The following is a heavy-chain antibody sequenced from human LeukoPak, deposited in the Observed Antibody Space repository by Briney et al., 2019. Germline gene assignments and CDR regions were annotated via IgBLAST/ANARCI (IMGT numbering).Heavy chain of an antibody. V-gene: IGHV3-66*01. Sequence: GGSLRLSCAAFGFTVSRYYMSWVRQAPGKGLEWVSVVYSDGNTYHADSVKGRFSVSRDSSKNTLYLQMNSLRAEDTAMYYCASSSIPGIVAGHDYWGQGTLVTVSS. CDR3: ASSSIPGIVAGHDY. CDR2: VYSDGNT. J-gene: IGHJ4*02. CDR1: GFTVSRYY. D-gene: IGHD5-12*01.